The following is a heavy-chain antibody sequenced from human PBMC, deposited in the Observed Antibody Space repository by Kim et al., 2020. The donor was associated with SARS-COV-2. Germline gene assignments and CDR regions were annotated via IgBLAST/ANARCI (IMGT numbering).Heavy chain of an antibody. Sequence: SETLSLTCTVSGGSISSYYWSWIRQPPGKGLEWIGYIYYSGSTNYNPSLKSRVTISVDTSKNQFSLKLSSVTAADTAVYYCAREQGITIFGVVIPPYYGMDVWRQGTTVTVSS. CDR3: AREQGITIFGVVIPPYYGMDV. CDR2: IYYSGST. J-gene: IGHJ6*02. D-gene: IGHD3-3*01. CDR1: GGSISSYY. V-gene: IGHV4-59*01.